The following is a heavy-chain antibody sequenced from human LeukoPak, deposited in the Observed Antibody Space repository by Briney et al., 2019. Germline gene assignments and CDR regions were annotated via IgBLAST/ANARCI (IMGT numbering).Heavy chain of an antibody. CDR3: ARGRGYCSGGSCSTFIDY. V-gene: IGHV4-31*03. D-gene: IGHD2-15*01. Sequence: PSETLSLTCTVSGGSISSGGYYWSWIRQHPGKGLEWIGYIYYSGSTYYNPSLKSRVTISVDTSKNQFSLKLSSVTAADTAVYYCARGRGYCSGGSCSTFIDYWGQGTLVTVSS. J-gene: IGHJ4*02. CDR2: IYYSGST. CDR1: GGSISSGGYY.